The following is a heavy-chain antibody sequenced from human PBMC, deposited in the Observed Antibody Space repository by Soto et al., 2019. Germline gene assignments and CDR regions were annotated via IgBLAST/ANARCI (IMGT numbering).Heavy chain of an antibody. CDR3: ARIDCGGDCYSGSAFDI. D-gene: IGHD2-21*02. J-gene: IGHJ3*02. CDR1: GYTFTSYG. Sequence: QVQLVQSGAEVKKPGASVKVSCKASGYTFTSYGISWVRQAPGQGLEWMGWISAYNGNTNYAQKLQGRDTMTTDTSTSTAYMELRSLRSDDTAVYYCARIDCGGDCYSGSAFDIWGKGTMVTVSS. V-gene: IGHV1-18*01. CDR2: ISAYNGNT.